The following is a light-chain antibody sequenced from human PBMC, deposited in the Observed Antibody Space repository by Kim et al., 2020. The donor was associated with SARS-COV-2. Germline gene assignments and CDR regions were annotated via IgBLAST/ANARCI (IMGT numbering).Light chain of an antibody. CDR3: QQSYSTPQT. CDR2: AAS. Sequence: DIQMTQSPSSLSASVGDRVTITCRASQSISSYLNWYQHKPGKAPNLLIYAASSLQSGVPSRFSGSGSGTDFTLTISSLQPEDFATYYCQQSYSTPQTFGQGTKVEIK. J-gene: IGKJ1*01. V-gene: IGKV1-39*01. CDR1: QSISSY.